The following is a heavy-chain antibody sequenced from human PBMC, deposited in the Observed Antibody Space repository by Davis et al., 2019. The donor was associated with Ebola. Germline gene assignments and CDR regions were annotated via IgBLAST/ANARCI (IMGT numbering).Heavy chain of an antibody. V-gene: IGHV1-69*06. J-gene: IGHJ6*02. Sequence: AASVTVSCKASVGTFSSYAIGWVRQAPGQGLEWMGGIIPIFGTANYAQKFQGRVKITADKSTSTAYMELSSLRSEDTAVYYCASDYDSSGYYYEGRYYYGMDVWGQGTTVTVSS. CDR3: ASDYDSSGYYYEGRYYYGMDV. D-gene: IGHD3-22*01. CDR1: VGTFSSYA. CDR2: IIPIFGTA.